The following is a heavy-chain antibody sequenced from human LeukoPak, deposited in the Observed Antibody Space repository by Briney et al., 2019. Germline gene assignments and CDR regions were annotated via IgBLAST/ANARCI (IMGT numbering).Heavy chain of an antibody. CDR3: ARGGSYLSAFDI. CDR1: GFTFSNYA. V-gene: IGHV3-30*14. Sequence: GGSLRLSCAASGFTFSNYAMHWVRQAPGKGLEWVAVISYDGSNKCYADSVKGRFTISRGNSKNTLYLQMNSLRAEDTAVYCCARGGSYLSAFDIWGQGTMVTVSS. D-gene: IGHD1-26*01. CDR2: ISYDGSNK. J-gene: IGHJ3*02.